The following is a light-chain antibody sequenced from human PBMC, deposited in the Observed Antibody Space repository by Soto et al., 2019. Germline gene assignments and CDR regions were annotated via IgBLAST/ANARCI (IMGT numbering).Light chain of an antibody. V-gene: IGLV1-40*01. Sequence: QSALTQPPSVSGAPGQRVTISCTGSSSNFGAGYEVHWYKQVPGAAPTLVIFNNLNRPSGVPERFSGSKSGTSASLVISGLQAEDEADDYCQSFDSSLRVYVFGSGTKLTVL. CDR1: SSNFGAGYE. CDR3: QSFDSSLRVYV. CDR2: NNL. J-gene: IGLJ1*01.